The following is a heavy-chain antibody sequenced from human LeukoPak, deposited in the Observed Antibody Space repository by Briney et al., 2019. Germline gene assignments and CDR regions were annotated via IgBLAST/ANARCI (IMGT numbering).Heavy chain of an antibody. D-gene: IGHD3-16*01. Sequence: GGSLRLSCVASGFSFSSYNVNWVRQAPGKGLEWVSSISRSASNIYYADSVKGRFTISRDNAKNSFYLQMNSLRAEDTAGFYCARDPEGFGATYFDYWGQGTLVTVSS. J-gene: IGHJ4*02. CDR1: GFSFSSYN. CDR2: ISRSASNI. V-gene: IGHV3-21*01. CDR3: ARDPEGFGATYFDY.